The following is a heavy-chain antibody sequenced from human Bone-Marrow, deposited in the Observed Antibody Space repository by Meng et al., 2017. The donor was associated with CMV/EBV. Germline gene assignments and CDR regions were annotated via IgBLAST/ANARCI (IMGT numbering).Heavy chain of an antibody. D-gene: IGHD2-2*01. V-gene: IGHV3-23*01. Sequence: GESLKISCAAYGFTFSSYAMSWVRQAPGKGLEWVSAISGSGGSKYNADSVKGRFTISRDNSKNTLYLQMNSLRAEDTAVYYCAKDWRRGYCSSTSCYNSREFDPWGQGTLVTVPS. CDR3: AKDWRRGYCSSTSCYNSREFDP. CDR2: ISGSGGSK. CDR1: GFTFSSYA. J-gene: IGHJ5*02.